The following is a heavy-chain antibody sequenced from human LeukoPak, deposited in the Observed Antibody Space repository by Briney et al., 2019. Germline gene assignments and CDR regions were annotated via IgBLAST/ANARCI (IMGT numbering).Heavy chain of an antibody. CDR1: GNYW. CDR2: VNSDGSWT. J-gene: IGHJ4*02. D-gene: IGHD2-2*01. V-gene: IGHV3-74*01. CDR3: VSFYETN. Sequence: GGSLRLSCAASGNYWMHWVRQAPGKGLVWVSHVNSDGSWTSHADSVKGRFTISKDNAKNTVYLQMNDLRTEDTAVYYCVSFYETNWGRGTLVTVSS.